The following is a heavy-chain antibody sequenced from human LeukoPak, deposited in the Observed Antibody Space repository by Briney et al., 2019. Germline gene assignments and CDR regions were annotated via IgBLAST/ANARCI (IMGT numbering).Heavy chain of an antibody. V-gene: IGHV2-5*01. CDR2: IYGSDAK. CDR3: AHRRGEGCSGAICYSFDH. J-gene: IGHJ4*02. D-gene: IGHD2-15*01. CDR1: GFSLTTSAVG. Sequence: SGPTLVNPTRTLTLMCTFPGFSLTTSAVGVGWIRQPPGKALEWLALIYGSDAKIYRPSLRSRLTVAKDTSKNQVVLTMTNMDPVDTATYYCAHRRGEGCSGAICYSFDHWGQGTLVTVSS.